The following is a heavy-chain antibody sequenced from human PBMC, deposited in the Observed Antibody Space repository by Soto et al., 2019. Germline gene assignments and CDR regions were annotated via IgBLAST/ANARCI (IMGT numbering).Heavy chain of an antibody. D-gene: IGHD6-19*01. Sequence: GASVKVSCKVSGYTLTELSMHWVRHAPGKGLEWMGGFDPEDGETIYAQKFQGRVTMTEDTSTDTAYMELSSLRSEDTAVYYCATGGLAVAGCRFWGQGTLVTVSS. CDR2: FDPEDGET. CDR1: GYTLTELS. J-gene: IGHJ4*02. V-gene: IGHV1-24*01. CDR3: ATGGLAVAGCRF.